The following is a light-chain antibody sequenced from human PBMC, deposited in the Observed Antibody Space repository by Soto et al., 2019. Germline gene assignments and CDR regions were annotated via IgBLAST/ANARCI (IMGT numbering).Light chain of an antibody. CDR1: QSISNY. CDR3: QKTYNTPRT. CDR2: AAS. V-gene: IGKV1-39*01. J-gene: IGKJ5*01. Sequence: DIQMTHSPSPLSASVGDRVTITCRASQSISNYLNWYQQKPGKAPKLLINAASSLQSGVPSRFSGSESGTDFTLTITSLQPEDFATYYCQKTYNTPRTCGQGTRREIK.